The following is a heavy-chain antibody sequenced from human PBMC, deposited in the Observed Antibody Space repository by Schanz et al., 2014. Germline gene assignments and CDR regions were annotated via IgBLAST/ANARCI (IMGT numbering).Heavy chain of an antibody. CDR1: SYTFISYA. CDR2: ISAYSGDP. V-gene: IGHV1-18*01. J-gene: IGHJ3*02. D-gene: IGHD3-3*01. Sequence: SSPSSSYTFISYAINLLRQSPGQGLEWIRWISAYSGDPMYAQKFQGRVTMTTDTSTWTAYRELRSLRSDDTAIYYCAIQYDMWMGYAHNTFEMWGPGTMVTVSS. CDR3: AIQYDMWMGYAHNTFEM.